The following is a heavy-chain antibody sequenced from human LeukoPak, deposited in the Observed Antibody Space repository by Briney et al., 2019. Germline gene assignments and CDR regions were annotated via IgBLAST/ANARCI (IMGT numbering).Heavy chain of an antibody. CDR1: GYTFTGYY. Sequence: ASVKVSCKASGYTFTGYYMHWVRQAPGQGLEWMGWISVYNGNTNYAQKLQGRVTMTTDTSTSTAYMELRSLRSDDTAVYYCARHDYGDYIFDYWGQGTLVTVSS. D-gene: IGHD4-17*01. J-gene: IGHJ4*02. CDR2: ISVYNGNT. V-gene: IGHV1-18*04. CDR3: ARHDYGDYIFDY.